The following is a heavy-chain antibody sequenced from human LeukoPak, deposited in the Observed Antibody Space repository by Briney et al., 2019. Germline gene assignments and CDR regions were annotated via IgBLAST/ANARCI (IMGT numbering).Heavy chain of an antibody. CDR3: AKEIRHLGDGMDY. CDR2: ISYDGSNK. J-gene: IGHJ4*02. CDR1: GFTFSSYG. V-gene: IGHV3-30*18. D-gene: IGHD2-21*02. Sequence: PGGSLRLSCAASGFTFSSYGMHWVRQAPGKGLEWVAVISYDGSNKYYADSVKGRFTISRDNSKNTLYLQMNSLRAEDTAVYYCAKEIRHLGDGMDYWGQGTLVTVSS.